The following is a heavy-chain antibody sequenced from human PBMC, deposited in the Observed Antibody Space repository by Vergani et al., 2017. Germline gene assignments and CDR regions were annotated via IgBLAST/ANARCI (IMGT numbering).Heavy chain of an antibody. V-gene: IGHV1-18*04. D-gene: IGHD2-15*01. J-gene: IGHJ6*02. CDR3: ASFVVVVGATKYYYYGMDV. CDR2: ISAYNGNT. Sequence: QVQLVQSGAEVKKPGASVKVSCKASGYTFTSSGISWVRQAPGQGLEWMGWISAYNGNTNYAQKLQGRVTMTTETSTSTAYMELRSLRSDDTAVYYCASFVVVVGATKYYYYGMDVWGQGTTVTVSS. CDR1: GYTFTSSG.